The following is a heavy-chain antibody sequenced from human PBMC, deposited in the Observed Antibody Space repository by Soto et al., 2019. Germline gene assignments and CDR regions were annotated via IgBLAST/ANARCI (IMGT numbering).Heavy chain of an antibody. Sequence: VQLVESGGGVVQPGRSLRLSCAASGFTFSDYAMHWVRQAPGKGLEWVAVVSHDGRNTHYADSVKGRFTISRDSSKNTVSLEMTSLRAEDTAGDYCAKGGRQWLVTSGFNYWGQGALVTVSS. V-gene: IGHV3-30*18. J-gene: IGHJ4*02. CDR2: VSHDGRNT. CDR3: AKGGRQWLVTSGFNY. CDR1: GFTFSDYA. D-gene: IGHD6-19*01.